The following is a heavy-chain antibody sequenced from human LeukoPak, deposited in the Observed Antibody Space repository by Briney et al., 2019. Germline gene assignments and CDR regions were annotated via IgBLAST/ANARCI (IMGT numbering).Heavy chain of an antibody. V-gene: IGHV3-53*01. Sequence: PGGSLRLSCAASGFTVSSNYMSWVRQAPGKGLEWVSVIYSGGSTYYADSVKGRFTISRDNSKNTLYLQMNSLRAEDTAVYYCASDRLGPFFFDYWGQGTLVTVSS. D-gene: IGHD3-16*01. CDR1: GFTVSSNY. CDR2: IYSGGST. CDR3: ASDRLGPFFFDY. J-gene: IGHJ4*02.